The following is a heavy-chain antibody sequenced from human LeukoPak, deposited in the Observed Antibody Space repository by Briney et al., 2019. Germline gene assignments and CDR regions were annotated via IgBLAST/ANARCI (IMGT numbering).Heavy chain of an antibody. D-gene: IGHD3-9*01. J-gene: IGHJ5*02. CDR1: GFCFDDYA. Sequence: GRSLRLSCAASGFCFDDYAMHWVRQAPGKGLEWVSGISWNSGSIGYADSVKGRFTISRDNAKNSLYLQMNSLRAEDTALYYCAKGGTGYYKYNWFDPWGQGTLVTVSS. CDR2: ISWNSGSI. CDR3: AKGGTGYYKYNWFDP. V-gene: IGHV3-9*01.